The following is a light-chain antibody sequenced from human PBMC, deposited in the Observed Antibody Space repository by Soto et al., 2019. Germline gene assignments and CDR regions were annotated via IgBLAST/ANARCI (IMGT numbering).Light chain of an antibody. Sequence: EIVLTQSPGTLSLSPGQRATLSCRASESISRDYLAWYQQRLGQAPRLLIYGASSGATGIPDRFSGSGSGTDFTLTISSLQPEDFATYYCQQSYNFPRTFGQGTTV. J-gene: IGKJ1*01. CDR2: GAS. V-gene: IGKV3-20*01. CDR1: ESISRDY. CDR3: QQSYNFPRT.